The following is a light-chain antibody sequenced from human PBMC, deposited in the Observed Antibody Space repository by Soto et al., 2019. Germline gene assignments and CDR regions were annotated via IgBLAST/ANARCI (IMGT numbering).Light chain of an antibody. CDR2: GAS. CDR1: QSVGST. J-gene: IGKJ4*02. Sequence: EILMTQSPATLSVSPGERVILSCRASQSVGSTFAWYQQKPGQAPRLLIRGASTRATGVPARFSGSGSGTEFPPTISSLQSEDFAVYYCQQYSTSLTFGGGTTLEIK. CDR3: QQYSTSLT. V-gene: IGKV3-15*01.